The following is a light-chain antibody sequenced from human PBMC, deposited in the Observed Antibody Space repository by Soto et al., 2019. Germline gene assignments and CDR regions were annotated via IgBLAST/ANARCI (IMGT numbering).Light chain of an antibody. CDR3: QKYNNAPRT. J-gene: IGKJ1*01. CDR1: QGISNY. Sequence: GDTVTITCRASQGISNYLAWYQQKPEQVPNHLIYAASTLQSGVPSRFSGSGSGTDFTLTISSLRPEDVATYYCQKYNNAPRTFGQGTKVEI. CDR2: AAS. V-gene: IGKV1-27*01.